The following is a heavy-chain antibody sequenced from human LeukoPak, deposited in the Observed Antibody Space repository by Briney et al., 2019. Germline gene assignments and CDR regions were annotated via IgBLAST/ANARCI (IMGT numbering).Heavy chain of an antibody. D-gene: IGHD3-10*02. CDR3: AELGITMIGGV. CDR2: ISGSGGAT. V-gene: IGHV3-23*01. Sequence: GGSLRLSCAASGFTFNSYGMSWVRQAPGKGLEWVSGISGSGGATYYADSVKGRFTVSRDNAKNSLYLQMNSLRAEDTAVYYCAELGITMIGGVWGKGTTVTISS. J-gene: IGHJ6*04. CDR1: GFTFNSYG.